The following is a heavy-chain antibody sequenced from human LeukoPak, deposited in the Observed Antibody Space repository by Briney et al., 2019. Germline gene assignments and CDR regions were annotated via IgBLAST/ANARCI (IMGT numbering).Heavy chain of an antibody. V-gene: IGHV4-34*01. CDR2: INHSGRT. Sequence: SETLSLTCAVYGGSFSGYYWSWIRQPPGKGLEWIGEINHSGRTNYNPSLKSRVNITLATSKYQCSLTLSSVTAPDTAVYYCARGRWLRLSLDYWGQGTLVTVSS. CDR3: ARGRWLRLSLDY. CDR1: GGSFSGYY. J-gene: IGHJ4*02. D-gene: IGHD4-23*01.